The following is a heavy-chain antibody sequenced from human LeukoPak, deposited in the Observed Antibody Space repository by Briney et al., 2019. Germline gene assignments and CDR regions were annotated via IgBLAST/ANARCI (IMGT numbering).Heavy chain of an antibody. CDR1: GFTFSSYG. CDR3: AKDLEVLLQYYYGMDV. J-gene: IGHJ6*02. Sequence: PGRSLRLSCAASGFTFSSYGMHWVRQAPGKGLEWVAVISYDGSNKYYADSVKGRFTISRDNSKNTLYLQMNSLRAEDTAVYYCAKDLEVLLQYYYGMDVWGQGTTVTVSS. CDR2: ISYDGSNK. V-gene: IGHV3-30*18.